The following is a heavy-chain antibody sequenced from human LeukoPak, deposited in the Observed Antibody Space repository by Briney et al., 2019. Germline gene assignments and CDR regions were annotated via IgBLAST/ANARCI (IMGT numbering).Heavy chain of an antibody. D-gene: IGHD2-21*02. CDR1: GFTVSSNY. CDR2: IYSGGST. CDR3: ARGLGDCGGDCWGWFDY. J-gene: IGHJ4*02. V-gene: IGHV3-53*01. Sequence: PGGSLRLSCAASGFTVSSNYMSWVRQAPGKGLEWVSVIYSGGSTYCADSVKGRFTISRDNSKNTLYLQMNSLRAEDTAVYYCARGLGDCGGDCWGWFDYWGQGTLVTVSS.